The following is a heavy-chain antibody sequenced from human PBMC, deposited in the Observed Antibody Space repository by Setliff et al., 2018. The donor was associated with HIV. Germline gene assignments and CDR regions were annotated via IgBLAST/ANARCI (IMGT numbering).Heavy chain of an antibody. CDR2: IHYSGST. V-gene: IGHV4-39*01. CDR3: ARSLAYCSGGGCSSGNYYYMDV. CDR1: GGFIKNSNYY. D-gene: IGHD2-15*01. Sequence: PSETLSLTCTVYGGFIKNSNYYWGWIRQPPGKGLEWIGNIHYSGSTYYNPSLKSRVTISVDTSKNQFSLTLSAVTAADRAVYYCARSLAYCSGGGCSSGNYYYMDVWGKGTTVTVSS. J-gene: IGHJ6*03.